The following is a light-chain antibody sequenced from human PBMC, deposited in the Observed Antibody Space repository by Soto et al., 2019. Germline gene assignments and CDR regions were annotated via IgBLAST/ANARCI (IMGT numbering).Light chain of an antibody. CDR1: QSISSY. J-gene: IGKJ4*01. V-gene: IGKV1-39*01. CDR3: QQSYSTLLT. CDR2: AAS. Sequence: DVRMTQSPSSLSASVGDRVTITFRASQSISSYLNWYQQKPGKAPKLLIYAASSLQSGVPSRFSGSGSGTDFTLTISSLQPEDFATYYCQQSYSTLLTFGGGTKVDIK.